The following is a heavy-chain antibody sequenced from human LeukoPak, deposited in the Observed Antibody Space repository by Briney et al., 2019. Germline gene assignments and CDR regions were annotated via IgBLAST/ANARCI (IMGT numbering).Heavy chain of an antibody. J-gene: IGHJ4*02. Sequence: ASVKVSCKASGYTFTGYYMHWVRQATGQGLEWMGWMNPNSGNTGYAQKFQGRVTMTRNTSISTAYMELSSLRSEDTAVYYCARSYDSSGSDWGQGTLVTVSS. CDR3: ARSYDSSGSD. CDR1: GYTFTGYY. CDR2: MNPNSGNT. D-gene: IGHD3-22*01. V-gene: IGHV1-8*02.